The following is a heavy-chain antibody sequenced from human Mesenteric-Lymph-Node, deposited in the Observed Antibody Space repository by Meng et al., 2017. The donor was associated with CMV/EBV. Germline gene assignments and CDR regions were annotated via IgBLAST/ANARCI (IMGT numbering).Heavy chain of an antibody. CDR1: FHFSSYA. J-gene: IGHJ4*02. CDR2: ISGRGGST. Sequence: FHFSSYAMTWVRWVRQAPGRGLEWVSTISGRGGSTYYADSVKGRFTISRDNSKNTLYLQMNSLRAEDTAVYYCARETSSGWSYYFDYWGQGTLVTVSS. CDR3: ARETSSGWSYYFDY. D-gene: IGHD6-19*01. V-gene: IGHV3-23*01.